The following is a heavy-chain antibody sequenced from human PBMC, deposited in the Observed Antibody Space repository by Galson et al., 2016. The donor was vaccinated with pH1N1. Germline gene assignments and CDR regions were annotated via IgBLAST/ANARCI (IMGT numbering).Heavy chain of an antibody. CDR3: ARGEVAGTGF. Sequence: LSLTCTVSGGSISGYYLSWIRQPAGKGLEWIGRIYSSGSTNYNPSLKSRVTMSVDTSKNQFSLNLSSVTAADTAVYYCARGEVAGTGFWGQGTLVIVSS. CDR1: GGSISGYY. J-gene: IGHJ4*02. CDR2: IYSSGST. D-gene: IGHD6-19*01. V-gene: IGHV4-4*07.